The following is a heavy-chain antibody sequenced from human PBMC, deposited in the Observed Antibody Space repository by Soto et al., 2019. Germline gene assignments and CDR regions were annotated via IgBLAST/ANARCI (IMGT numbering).Heavy chain of an antibody. CDR1: GGSISIYY. Sequence: SETLSLTCTVSGGSISIYYWSWIRQPAGKGLEWIGRIYTSGSTNYNPSLKSRVTMSVDTSKNQFSLKLRSVTAADKAVYYCARGGAAAARGYYYDYGMDVWGKGTRITFS. V-gene: IGHV4-4*07. D-gene: IGHD6-13*01. CDR2: IYTSGST. J-gene: IGHJ6*04. CDR3: ARGGAAAARGYYYDYGMDV.